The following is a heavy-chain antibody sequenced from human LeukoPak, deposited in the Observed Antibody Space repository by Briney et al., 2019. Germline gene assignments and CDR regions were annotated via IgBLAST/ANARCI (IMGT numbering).Heavy chain of an antibody. CDR1: GFTFHDYA. CDR2: VSWNSGNK. J-gene: IGHJ3*02. CDR3: ARGLLDAFDI. Sequence: GRSLRLSCAVSGFTFHDYAMHWVRQAPGKGLEWVSGVSWNSGNKAYADSVKGRFTISRDNAKNSLYLQMNSLRAEDTAVYYCARGLLDAFDIWGQGTMVTVSS. D-gene: IGHD2-21*01. V-gene: IGHV3-9*01.